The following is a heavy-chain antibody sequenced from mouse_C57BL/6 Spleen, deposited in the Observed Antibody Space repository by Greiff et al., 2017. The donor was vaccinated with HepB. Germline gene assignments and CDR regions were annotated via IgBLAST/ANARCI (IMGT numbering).Heavy chain of an antibody. V-gene: IGHV2-9*01. Sequence: VKLVESGPGLVAPSQSLSITCTVSGFSLTSYGVDWVRQPPGKGLEWLGVIWGGGSTNYNSALMSRLSISKDNSKSQVFLKMNSLQTDDTAMYYCAKHLRIYDYDGEGAMDYWGQGTSVTVSS. CDR3: AKHLRIYDYDGEGAMDY. D-gene: IGHD2-4*01. J-gene: IGHJ4*01. CDR1: GFSLTSYG. CDR2: IWGGGST.